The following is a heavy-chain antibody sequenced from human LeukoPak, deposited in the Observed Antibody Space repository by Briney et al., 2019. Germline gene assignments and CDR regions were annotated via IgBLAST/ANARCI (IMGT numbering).Heavy chain of an antibody. D-gene: IGHD2-15*01. CDR3: ARYCGADSCYSGLDY. Sequence: GGSLRLSCAASGFTFSSYVMTWVRQAPGGGLGWVSSIGNSGRDTYYADSMKGRFTISRDNSKSTLFLHMSSLRAGDTAIYYCARYCGADSCYSGLDYWGQGALVTVSS. CDR1: GFTFSSYV. CDR2: IGNSGRDT. J-gene: IGHJ4*02. V-gene: IGHV3-23*01.